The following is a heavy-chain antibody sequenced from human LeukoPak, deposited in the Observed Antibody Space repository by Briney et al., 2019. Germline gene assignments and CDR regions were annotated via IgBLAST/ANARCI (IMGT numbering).Heavy chain of an antibody. J-gene: IGHJ6*02. Sequence: GGSLRLSCAASGFTFSSYWMSWVRQAPGKGLEWVANIKQDGSEKYYVDSVKGRFTISRDNAKNSLYLQMNSLRAEDTAVYYCARDHLGTPYYYYYGMDVWGQGTTLTVSS. V-gene: IGHV3-7*01. CDR2: IKQDGSEK. CDR3: ARDHLGTPYYYYYGMDV. CDR1: GFTFSSYW.